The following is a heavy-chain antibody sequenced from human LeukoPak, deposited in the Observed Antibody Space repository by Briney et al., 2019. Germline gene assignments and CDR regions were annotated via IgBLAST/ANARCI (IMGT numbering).Heavy chain of an antibody. V-gene: IGHV3-9*03. J-gene: IGHJ3*02. D-gene: IGHD6-13*01. CDR3: AKAAAAAANDAFDI. CDR2: ISWNSGSI. CDR1: GFTFDDYA. Sequence: GRSLRLSCAASGFTFDDYAMHWVRQAPGKGLEWVSGISWNSGSIGYADSVKGRFTISRDNAKNSLYLQMNSLRAEDMALYYCAKAAAAAANDAFDIWGQGTMVTVSS.